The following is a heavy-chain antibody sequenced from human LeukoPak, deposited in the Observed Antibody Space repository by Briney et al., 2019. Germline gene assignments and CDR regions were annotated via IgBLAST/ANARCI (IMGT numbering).Heavy chain of an antibody. V-gene: IGHV3-7*01. D-gene: IGHD3-3*01. J-gene: IGHJ4*02. Sequence: GGSLRLSCAASGFTFSSYWMSWVRQAPGKGLEWVANIKQDGSEKYYVDSVKGRFTISRDNAKNSLYLQMDSLRAEDTAVYCCAREFRFLEWLPAPGYDYWGQGTLVTVSS. CDR2: IKQDGSEK. CDR3: AREFRFLEWLPAPGYDY. CDR1: GFTFSSYW.